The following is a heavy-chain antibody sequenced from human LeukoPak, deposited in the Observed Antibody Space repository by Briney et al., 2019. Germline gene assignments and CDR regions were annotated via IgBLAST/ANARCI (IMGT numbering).Heavy chain of an antibody. J-gene: IGHJ6*03. D-gene: IGHD3-10*01. V-gene: IGHV1-69*13. CDR1: GGTFSSYA. CDR3: ASTRSGSRLLPVLHYYYMDV. Sequence: ASVKVSCKASGGTFSSYAISWVRQAPGQGLEWMGGIIPIFGTANYAQKFQGRVTITADESTSTAYMELSSLRSEDTAVYYCASTRSGSRLLPVLHYYYMDVWGKGTTVTISS. CDR2: IIPIFGTA.